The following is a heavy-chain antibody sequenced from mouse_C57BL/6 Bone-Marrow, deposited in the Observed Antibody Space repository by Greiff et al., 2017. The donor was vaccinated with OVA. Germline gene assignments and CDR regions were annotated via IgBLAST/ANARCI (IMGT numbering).Heavy chain of an antibody. CDR2: ILPGSGST. J-gene: IGHJ4*01. D-gene: IGHD1-1*01. V-gene: IGHV1-9*01. CDR1: GYTFTGYW. CDR3: AKVYYYGSSYFYYAMGY. Sequence: QVQLQQSGAELMKPGASVKLSCKATGYTFTGYWIEWVKQRPGHGLEWIGEILPGSGSTNYNEKFKGKATFTADTSSNTAYMQLSSLTTEDSALYYCAKVYYYGSSYFYYAMGYWGQGTSVTVSS.